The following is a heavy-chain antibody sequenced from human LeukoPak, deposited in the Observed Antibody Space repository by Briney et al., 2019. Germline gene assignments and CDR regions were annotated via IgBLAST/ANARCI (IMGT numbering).Heavy chain of an antibody. Sequence: EASVKVSCTASGYTFTSYGISWVRQAPGQGLEWMGWISAYNGNTNYAQKLQGRVTMTTDTSTSTAYMELRSLRSDDTAVYYCARDGLAAAAGTRNFDYWGQGTLVTVSS. CDR1: GYTFTSYG. J-gene: IGHJ4*02. V-gene: IGHV1-18*01. CDR2: ISAYNGNT. D-gene: IGHD6-13*01. CDR3: ARDGLAAAAGTRNFDY.